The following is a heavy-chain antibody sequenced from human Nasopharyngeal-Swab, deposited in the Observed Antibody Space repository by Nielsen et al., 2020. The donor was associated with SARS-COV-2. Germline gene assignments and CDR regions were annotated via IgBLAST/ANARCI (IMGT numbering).Heavy chain of an antibody. Sequence: GSLRLSCTVSGYSISSSYYWNWIRQPPGKGLEWIGYIYYSGSTNYNPSLKSRVTISVDTSKNQFSLKLSSVTAADTAVYYCARLAAPYYDFWSGYYGVYGWFDPWGQGTLVTVSS. V-gene: IGHV4-59*08. CDR3: ARLAAPYYDFWSGYYGVYGWFDP. CDR1: GYSISSSYY. D-gene: IGHD3-3*01. J-gene: IGHJ5*02. CDR2: IYYSGST.